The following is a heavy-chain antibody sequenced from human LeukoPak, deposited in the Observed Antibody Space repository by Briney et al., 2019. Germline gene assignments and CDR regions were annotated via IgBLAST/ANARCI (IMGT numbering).Heavy chain of an antibody. J-gene: IGHJ4*02. D-gene: IGHD3-10*01. Sequence: SVKVSCKASGYTFTDYYMHWVRQAPGQGLEWMGWINPNSGGTNYAQKFQGRVTMTRDTSLSTAYMELSRLRSDDTAVYYCARATGRVVRGITWRYFDYWGQGTLVTVSS. CDR3: ARATGRVVRGITWRYFDY. V-gene: IGHV1-2*02. CDR1: GYTFTDYY. CDR2: INPNSGGT.